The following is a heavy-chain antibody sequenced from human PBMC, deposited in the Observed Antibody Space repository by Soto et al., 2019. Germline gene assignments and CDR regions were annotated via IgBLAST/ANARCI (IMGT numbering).Heavy chain of an antibody. Sequence: VHLVESGGGLVKPGGSLRLSCAGSGFTFSSSTMSWVRQAPGKGLEWVSSISSSSAYIYNADSLKGRFTISRDNAKNSLYLQMNSLRAEDTAVYFCARDLGEMYAVWGQGTLVTVSS. V-gene: IGHV3-21*01. CDR1: GFTFSSST. CDR3: ARDLGEMYAV. CDR2: ISSSSAYI. D-gene: IGHD2-8*01. J-gene: IGHJ4*02.